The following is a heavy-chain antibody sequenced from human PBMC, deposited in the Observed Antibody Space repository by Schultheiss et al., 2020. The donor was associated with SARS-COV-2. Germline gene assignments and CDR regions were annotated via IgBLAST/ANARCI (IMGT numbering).Heavy chain of an antibody. CDR2: IQRGGNT. CDR3: AADREEAGTDYFDY. CDR1: GFTFSSYS. Sequence: GESLKISCAASGFTFSSYSMNWVRQAPGKGLEWVAVIQRGGNTYYAESVKGRFTISRDNSKNTIYLQMNSLRAEDTAIYYCAADREEAGTDYFDYWGQGTLVTVSS. V-gene: IGHV3-53*01. D-gene: IGHD6-13*01. J-gene: IGHJ4*02.